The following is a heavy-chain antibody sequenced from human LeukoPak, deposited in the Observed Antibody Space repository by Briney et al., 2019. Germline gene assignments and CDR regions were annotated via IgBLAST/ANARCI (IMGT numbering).Heavy chain of an antibody. D-gene: IGHD7-27*01. CDR3: ANSKLGELDY. V-gene: IGHV3-7*01. J-gene: IGHJ4*01. CDR1: GFTFSGYW. CDR2: IKQDGSEK. Sequence: GGSLRLSCAASGFTFSGYWMSWVRQVPGKGLEWVANIKQDGSEKYYVDSVKGRFTISRDNAKNSLYLQMNSLRGEDTAVYYCANSKLGELDYWGQGTLVTVSS.